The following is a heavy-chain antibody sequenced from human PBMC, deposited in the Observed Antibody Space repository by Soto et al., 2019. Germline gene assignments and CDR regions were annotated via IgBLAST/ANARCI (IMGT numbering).Heavy chain of an antibody. Sequence: PGGSLRLSCAASGFTFSSYTMNWVRQAPGKGLEWVSSISSSSSYIFQADSVKGRFTISRDNAKNSLYLQLNSLRAEDTAVYYCASGYGPGTYVDYWGQGTLVTVSS. V-gene: IGHV3-21*01. D-gene: IGHD3-10*01. CDR1: GFTFSSYT. CDR2: ISSSSSYI. CDR3: ASGYGPGTYVDY. J-gene: IGHJ4*02.